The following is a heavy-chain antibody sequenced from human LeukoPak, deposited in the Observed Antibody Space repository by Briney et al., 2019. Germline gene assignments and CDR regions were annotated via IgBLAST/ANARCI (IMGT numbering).Heavy chain of an antibody. Sequence: PSETLSLTCTVSGYSISSGYYWGWIRQPPGKGLEWIGEIYHSGSTNYNPSLKSRVTISVDKSKNQFSLKLSSVTAADTAVYYCASRLELRNFDYWGQGTLVTVSS. J-gene: IGHJ4*02. CDR3: ASRLELRNFDY. V-gene: IGHV4-38-2*02. D-gene: IGHD1-7*01. CDR2: IYHSGST. CDR1: GYSISSGYY.